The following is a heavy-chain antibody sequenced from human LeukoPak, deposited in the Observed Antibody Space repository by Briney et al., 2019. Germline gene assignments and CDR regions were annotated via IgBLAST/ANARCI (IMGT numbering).Heavy chain of an antibody. CDR3: AKDIRYHDNWFAP. D-gene: IGHD4-17*01. V-gene: IGHV3-43*02. CDR1: GFTFDDYA. Sequence: TGGSLRLSCAASGFTFDDYAMHWVRQAPGKGLEWVSLISGDGGSTYYADSVKGQFTISRGNSKNSLYLQMNSLRTEDTALYYCAKDIRYHDNWFAPWGQGTLVSVSS. CDR2: ISGDGGST. J-gene: IGHJ5*02.